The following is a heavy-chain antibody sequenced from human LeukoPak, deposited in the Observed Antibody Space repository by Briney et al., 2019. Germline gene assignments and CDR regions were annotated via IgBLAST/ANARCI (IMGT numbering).Heavy chain of an antibody. Sequence: ASVKVSCKASGYTFTGYYMHWVRQAPGQGLEWMGWINPNSGGTNYAQKFQGRVTMTRDTSISTAYMELSRLRSDDTAVYYCATRGLFVGYYFDYWGQGTLVTISS. J-gene: IGHJ4*02. CDR2: INPNSGGT. V-gene: IGHV1-2*02. CDR3: ATRGLFVGYYFDY. CDR1: GYTFTGYY. D-gene: IGHD1-26*01.